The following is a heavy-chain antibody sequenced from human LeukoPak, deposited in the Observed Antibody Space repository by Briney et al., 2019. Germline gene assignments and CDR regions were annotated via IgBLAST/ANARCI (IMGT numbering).Heavy chain of an antibody. J-gene: IGHJ4*02. V-gene: IGHV3-73*01. CDR2: IRSKANSYAT. D-gene: IGHD1-26*01. Sequence: GGSLRLSCTASGFTFSGSAMHWVRQASGKGLEWVGRIRSKANSYATVYAASVKGRFTISRDDSKNTAYLQMNSLKTEDTAVYYCAKAGSIRFDYWGQGTLVTVSS. CDR1: GFTFSGSA. CDR3: AKAGSIRFDY.